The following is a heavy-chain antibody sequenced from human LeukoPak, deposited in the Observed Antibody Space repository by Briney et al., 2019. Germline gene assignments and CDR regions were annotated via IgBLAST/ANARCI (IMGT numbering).Heavy chain of an antibody. V-gene: IGHV1-18*01. CDR1: GYTFTSYS. CDR3: ARVPHIVVVTVIYADYF. Sequence: ASVKVSCKASGYTFTSYSFSWVRQAPGQGLEWMGWVSTTNDKANYAQKLQGRVTMTTDTSTSTAYMELRSLSSDDTAVYYCARVPHIVVVTVIYADYFWGQGTLVTVSS. J-gene: IGHJ4*02. CDR2: VSTTNDKA. D-gene: IGHD2-21*02.